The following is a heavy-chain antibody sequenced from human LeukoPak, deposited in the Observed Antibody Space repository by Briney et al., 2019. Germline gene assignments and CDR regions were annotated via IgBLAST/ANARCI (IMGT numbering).Heavy chain of an antibody. CDR2: IIPIFGTA. CDR1: GYTFTSYY. CDR3: ARATSVHDAFDI. Sequence: GASVKVSCKASGYTFTSYYMHWVRQAPGQGLEWMGGIIPIFGTANYAQKFQGRVTITTDESTSTAYMELSSLRSEDTAVYYCARATSVHDAFDIWGQGTMVTVSS. J-gene: IGHJ3*02. V-gene: IGHV1-69*05.